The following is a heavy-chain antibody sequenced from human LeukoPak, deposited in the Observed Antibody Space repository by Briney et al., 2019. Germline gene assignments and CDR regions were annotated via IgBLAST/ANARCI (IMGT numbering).Heavy chain of an antibody. J-gene: IGHJ5*02. Sequence: PSQTLSLTCTVSGYSISSGYYWGWIRQPPGKGLEWIGSIYHSGSTYYNPSLKSRVTISVDTSKNQFSLKLSSVTAADTAVYYCARDRWSSWYGDWFDPWGQGTLVTVSS. CDR3: ARDRWSSWYGDWFDP. CDR2: IYHSGST. V-gene: IGHV4-38-2*02. CDR1: GYSISSGYY. D-gene: IGHD6-13*01.